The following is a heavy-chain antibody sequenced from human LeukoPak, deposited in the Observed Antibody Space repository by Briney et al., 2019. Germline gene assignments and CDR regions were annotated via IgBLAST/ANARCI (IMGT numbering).Heavy chain of an antibody. CDR1: GGTISSYY. J-gene: IGHJ6*03. D-gene: IGHD3-10*01. Sequence: SETLSLTCTVSGGTISSYYWSWIRQPAGTALEWIGRICTSGTITYNPSLKSRVTMSVDTSKNQFSLKLSSVTAADTAVYYCARAATMVRGVNYYYYYMDVWGKGTTVTISS. V-gene: IGHV4-4*07. CDR2: ICTSGTI. CDR3: ARAATMVRGVNYYYYYMDV.